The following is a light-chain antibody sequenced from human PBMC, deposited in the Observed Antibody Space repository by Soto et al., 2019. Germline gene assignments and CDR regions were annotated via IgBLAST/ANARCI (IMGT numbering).Light chain of an antibody. Sequence: EIVLTQSPGTLSLSPGEGATLSCRASQSVDSNYLAWYQQKPGQAPRLLIYGASSRATGIPDRFSGSGSGTDFTLTISRLEPEDFAVYYCQQYGSLSWTFGQGTKVDI. CDR3: QQYGSLSWT. CDR2: GAS. J-gene: IGKJ1*01. CDR1: QSVDSNY. V-gene: IGKV3-20*01.